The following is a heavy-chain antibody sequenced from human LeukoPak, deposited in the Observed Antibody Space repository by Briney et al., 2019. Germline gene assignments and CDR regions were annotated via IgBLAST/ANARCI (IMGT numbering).Heavy chain of an antibody. D-gene: IGHD6-19*01. CDR1: GFTFDDYA. CDR2: ISWNSGSI. Sequence: PGGSLRLSCAASGFTFDDYAMHWVRQAPGKGLEWVSGISWNSGSIGYADSVKGRFTISRDNAKNSLYLQMNSLRAEDTALYYCAISSGWDHFDSWGQGTLVTVSS. CDR3: AISSGWDHFDS. V-gene: IGHV3-9*01. J-gene: IGHJ4*02.